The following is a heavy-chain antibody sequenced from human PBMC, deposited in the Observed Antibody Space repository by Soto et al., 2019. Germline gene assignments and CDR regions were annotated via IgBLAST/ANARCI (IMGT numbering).Heavy chain of an antibody. CDR3: ASGNVYGMDV. CDR1: GYTFTGSY. J-gene: IGHJ6*02. CDR2: INPNSGGT. Sequence: GASVKVSCKASGYTFTGSYIYWVRQAPGQGLEWMGWINPNSGGTNYAQKFQGWVTMTRDTSISTAYMELTRLKSDDTAVYYCASGNVYGMDVWGQGTTVTVSS. V-gene: IGHV1-2*04.